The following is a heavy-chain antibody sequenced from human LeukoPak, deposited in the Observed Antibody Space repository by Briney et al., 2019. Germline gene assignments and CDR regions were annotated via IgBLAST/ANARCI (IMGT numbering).Heavy chain of an antibody. Sequence: SETLSLTCTVSGDSVSSYYWNWIRQPPRKGLEWIGFMYYSGSSNYNPSLKSRVTISVDTSKNQFSLKLSSVTAADTAVYYCTRHPFGELLDWGQGTLVTVSS. V-gene: IGHV4-59*02. CDR2: MYYSGSS. J-gene: IGHJ4*02. CDR3: TRHPFGELLD. CDR1: GDSVSSYY. D-gene: IGHD3-10*01.